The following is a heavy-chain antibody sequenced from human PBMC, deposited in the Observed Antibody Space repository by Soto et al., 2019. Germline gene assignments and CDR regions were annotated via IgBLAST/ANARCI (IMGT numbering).Heavy chain of an antibody. Sequence: QVQLVQSGAEVKKPGASVKVSCKASGYTFTSYDINWVRRATGQGLEWMGWMNPNGGNTGYAQKFQGRVTMTRNTSISTAYMELSSLRSEDTAVYYCARAVYDFWSGYYYMDVWGKGTTVTVSS. V-gene: IGHV1-8*01. CDR1: GYTFTSYD. J-gene: IGHJ6*03. CDR3: ARAVYDFWSGYYYMDV. D-gene: IGHD3-3*01. CDR2: MNPNGGNT.